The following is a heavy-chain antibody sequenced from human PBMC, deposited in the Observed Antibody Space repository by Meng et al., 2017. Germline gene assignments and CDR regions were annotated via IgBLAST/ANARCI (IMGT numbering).Heavy chain of an antibody. Sequence: ETLSLTCAVYGGSFSGYYWSWIRQPPGKGLEWIGEINHSGSTNYNPSLKSRVTISVDTSKNQFSLKLSSVTAADTAVYYCARGRIRGYMDYWGQGTLVTVSS. CDR1: GGSFSGYY. CDR2: INHSGST. D-gene: IGHD1-14*01. V-gene: IGHV4-34*01. CDR3: ARGRIRGYMDY. J-gene: IGHJ4*02.